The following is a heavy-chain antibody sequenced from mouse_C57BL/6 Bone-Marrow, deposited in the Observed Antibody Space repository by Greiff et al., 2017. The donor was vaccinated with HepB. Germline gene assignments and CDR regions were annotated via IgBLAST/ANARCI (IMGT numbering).Heavy chain of an antibody. CDR3: TTWGYNYNAMDY. V-gene: IGHV14-4*01. D-gene: IGHD2-2*01. Sequence: EVQLQQSGAELVRPGASVKLSCTASGFNIKDDYMHWVKQRPEQGLEWIGWIDPENGDTEYASKFQGKATITADTPSNTAYLQLSSLTYEDTAFYYCTTWGYNYNAMDYGGQGTAVTVSS. CDR2: IDPENGDT. J-gene: IGHJ4*01. CDR1: GFNIKDDY.